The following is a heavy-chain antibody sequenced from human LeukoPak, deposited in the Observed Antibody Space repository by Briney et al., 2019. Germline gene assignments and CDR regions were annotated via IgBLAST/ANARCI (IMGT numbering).Heavy chain of an antibody. CDR1: GLSFSSFF. CDR3: ARGTRFITVAGTSLSFDP. J-gene: IGHJ5*02. CDR2: ISANGGRT. V-gene: IGHV3-64*01. Sequence: GGSLRLSCAASGLSFSSFFMHWVRQAPGKGLEYVSGISANGGRTYYANSVKGRFTISRDNSKNTLYLHLGSLRPEDMAVYYCARGTRFITVAGTSLSFDPWGQGILVIVSS. D-gene: IGHD6-19*01.